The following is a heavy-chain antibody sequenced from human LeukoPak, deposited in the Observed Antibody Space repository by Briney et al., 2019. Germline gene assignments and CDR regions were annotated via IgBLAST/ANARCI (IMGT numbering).Heavy chain of an antibody. J-gene: IGHJ3*02. D-gene: IGHD3-10*01. Sequence: GGSLRLSCAASGFTFDDYGMSWVRQAPGKGLEWVSGITWNGGSTGYADSVKGRFTISRDNAKNSLYLQMNSLRAEDTALYYCARVPTMVRGVIIPGAFDIWGQGTMVTVSS. CDR3: ARVPTMVRGVIIPGAFDI. CDR2: ITWNGGST. CDR1: GFTFDDYG. V-gene: IGHV3-20*04.